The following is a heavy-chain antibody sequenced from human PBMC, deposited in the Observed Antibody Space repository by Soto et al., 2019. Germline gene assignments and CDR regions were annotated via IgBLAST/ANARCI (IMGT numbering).Heavy chain of an antibody. CDR1: GFTFSLSA. V-gene: IGHV3-23*04. CDR2: ISGGGSST. Sequence: EVQLVESGGGFVQPGESLRLSCAASGFTFSLSAMSWVRQAPGRGLEWVSSISGGGSSTDYAESVKGRVTISRDNSKNTVHLQMNSLRAEDTAVYYCARGPEYDILTGFDFWGLGALVTVSA. D-gene: IGHD3-9*01. CDR3: ARGPEYDILTGFDF. J-gene: IGHJ4*02.